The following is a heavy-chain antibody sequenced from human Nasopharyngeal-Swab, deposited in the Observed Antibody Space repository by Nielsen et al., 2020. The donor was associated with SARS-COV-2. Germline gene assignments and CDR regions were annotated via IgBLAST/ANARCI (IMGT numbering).Heavy chain of an antibody. CDR2: INPAGVT. D-gene: IGHD7-27*01. Sequence: GESLKISCAASGFTFSSFDMHWVRQATGKGLEWLSGINPAGVTYSPDSVKGRFTISRENAKNSLYLQMNSLIAEDTAVYFCARGTSTSPGVDYWGRGTLVTVSS. CDR1: GFTFSSFD. J-gene: IGHJ4*02. V-gene: IGHV3-13*01. CDR3: ARGTSTSPGVDY.